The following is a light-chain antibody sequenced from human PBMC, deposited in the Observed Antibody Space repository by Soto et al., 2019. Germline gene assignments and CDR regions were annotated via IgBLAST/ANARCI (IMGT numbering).Light chain of an antibody. V-gene: IGKV1-8*01. CDR1: QGISSY. CDR2: AAS. CDR3: QQYYSYPRG. Sequence: AIRMTQSPSSFSASTGDRVTITCRASQGISSYLAWYQQKPGKAPKLLIYAASTLQSGVPSRFSGSGSGTDFTLTISCLQSEDFATYYGQQYYSYPRGFGQGTKLEIK. J-gene: IGKJ2*03.